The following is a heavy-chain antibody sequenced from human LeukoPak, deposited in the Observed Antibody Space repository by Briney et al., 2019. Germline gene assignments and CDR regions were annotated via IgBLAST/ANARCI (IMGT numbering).Heavy chain of an antibody. CDR3: ARARGGGLSFAYYFDY. V-gene: IGHV4-39*07. CDR2: IYYSGST. J-gene: IGHJ4*02. Sequence: SETLSLTCTVSGGSISSSSYYWGWIRQPPGKGLEWIGSIYYSGSTYYNPSLKSRVTISVDTSKNQFSLKLSSVTAADTAVYYCARARGGGLSFAYYFDYWGQGTLVTVSS. CDR1: GGSISSSSYY. D-gene: IGHD5-12*01.